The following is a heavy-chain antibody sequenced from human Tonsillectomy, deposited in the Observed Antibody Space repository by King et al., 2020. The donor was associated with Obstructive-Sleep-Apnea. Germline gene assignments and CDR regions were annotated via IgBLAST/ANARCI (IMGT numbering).Heavy chain of an antibody. V-gene: IGHV3-7*01. CDR2: IKEDGSDK. Sequence: VQLVESGGGLVQPGESLRLSCAVAGLTYSNHWMSWVRQAPGRGLEWVAKIKEDGSDKYYVDSVKGRFTISRDNAKNSLYLQMNSLRVEDTAMYYCVRGAYTYDYWGQGTLVIVSS. CDR1: GLTYSNHW. D-gene: IGHD5-18*01. J-gene: IGHJ4*02. CDR3: VRGAYTYDY.